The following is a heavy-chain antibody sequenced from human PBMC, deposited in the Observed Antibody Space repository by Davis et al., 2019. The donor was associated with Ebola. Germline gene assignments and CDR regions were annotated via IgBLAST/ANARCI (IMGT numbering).Heavy chain of an antibody. Sequence: ASVKVSCKASGYSFTSCDISWVRQAPGQGLEWMGWISAYNGNTNYAQRFQDRVTMTTDTSTNTAYMEVRSLRSDDTAVYYCARDGSVAAIELDYWGQGTLVTVSS. CDR1: GYSFTSCD. V-gene: IGHV1-18*01. D-gene: IGHD2-2*02. CDR2: ISAYNGNT. CDR3: ARDGSVAAIELDY. J-gene: IGHJ4*02.